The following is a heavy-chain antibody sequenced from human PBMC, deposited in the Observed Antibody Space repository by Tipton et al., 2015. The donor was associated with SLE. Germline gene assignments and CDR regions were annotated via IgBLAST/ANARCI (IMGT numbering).Heavy chain of an antibody. CDR1: GYSISGYY. J-gene: IGHJ5*02. V-gene: IGHV4-59*08. CDR3: ARHSDYGGFFFGGWFDP. D-gene: IGHD4-23*01. CDR2: ISYRGNT. Sequence: TLSLTCAVSGYSISGYYWNWIRQSPGRGLEWVGYISYRGNTNYNPSLKRRVTISVDTSKTHFSLNLSSVTAADTAVYYCARHSDYGGFFFGGWFDPWGQGTLVTVSS.